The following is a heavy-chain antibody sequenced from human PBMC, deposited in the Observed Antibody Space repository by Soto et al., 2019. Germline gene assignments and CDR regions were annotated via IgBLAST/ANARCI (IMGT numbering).Heavy chain of an antibody. CDR1: GFTFSSYW. CDR2: IKQDGSEK. D-gene: IGHD3-3*01. CDR3: ARVEWLIDVLDY. J-gene: IGHJ4*02. V-gene: IGHV3-7*03. Sequence: GGSLRLSCAASGFTFSSYWMSWVRQAPGKGLEWVSNIKQDGSEKYHVDSVKGRFTISRDNAKNSLYLQMNSLRAEDTAVYYFARVEWLIDVLDYWGQGTLVTVSS.